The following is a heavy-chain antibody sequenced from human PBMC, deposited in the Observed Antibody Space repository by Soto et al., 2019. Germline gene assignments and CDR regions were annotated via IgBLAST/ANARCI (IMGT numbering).Heavy chain of an antibody. CDR3: ARLAHLWFGELSYDAFDI. CDR2: ISSSSSYI. D-gene: IGHD3-10*01. CDR1: GFTFSSYS. J-gene: IGHJ3*02. V-gene: IGHV3-21*01. Sequence: GGSLRLSCAASGFTFSSYSMNWVRQAPGKGLEWVSSISSSSSYIYYADSVKGRFTISRDNAKNSLYLQMNSLRAEDTAVYYCARLAHLWFGELSYDAFDIWGQGTMVTVSS.